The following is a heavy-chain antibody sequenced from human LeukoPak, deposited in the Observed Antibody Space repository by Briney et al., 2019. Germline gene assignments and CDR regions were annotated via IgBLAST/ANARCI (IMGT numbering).Heavy chain of an antibody. V-gene: IGHV3-23*01. Sequence: GGSLRLSCAASGFTFSSYAMSWVRQAPGEGLAGVLAISGSGGSTYYADSVKGLSTISRDNSKNTLYLQMNGLRAENTTVYYCAKDSVDYCDYGDISYWGQGTLVTVSS. CDR2: ISGSGGST. CDR3: AKDSVDYCDYGDISY. D-gene: IGHD4-17*01. CDR1: GFTFSSYA. J-gene: IGHJ4*02.